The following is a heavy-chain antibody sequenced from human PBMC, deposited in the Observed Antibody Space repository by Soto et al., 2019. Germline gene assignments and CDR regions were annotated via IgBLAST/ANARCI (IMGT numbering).Heavy chain of an antibody. Sequence: GGSLRLSCAASGFTFSSYAMSWVRQAPGKGLEWVSAISGSGGSTYYADSVKGRFTISRDNSKNTLYLQMNSLRAEDTAVYYCAKDRKGYCSGGSCYSSDYWGQGTLVTVSS. V-gene: IGHV3-23*01. CDR3: AKDRKGYCSGGSCYSSDY. J-gene: IGHJ4*02. CDR2: ISGSGGST. D-gene: IGHD2-15*01. CDR1: GFTFSSYA.